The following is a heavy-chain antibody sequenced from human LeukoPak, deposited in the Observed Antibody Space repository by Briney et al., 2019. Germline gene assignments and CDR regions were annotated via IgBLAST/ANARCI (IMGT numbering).Heavy chain of an antibody. CDR2: IHSSGNT. CDR3: ARDLGYSGFDWAP. D-gene: IGHD5-12*01. Sequence: PSETLSLTCTVSDYSISSGYYWGWIRPPPGKRLEWVGSIHSSGNTYYNPTLKSRVTISVDTSKNQFSLNLTSVTAADAAVYYCARDLGYSGFDWAPWGQGTLVTVSS. J-gene: IGHJ5*02. V-gene: IGHV4-38-2*02. CDR1: DYSISSGYY.